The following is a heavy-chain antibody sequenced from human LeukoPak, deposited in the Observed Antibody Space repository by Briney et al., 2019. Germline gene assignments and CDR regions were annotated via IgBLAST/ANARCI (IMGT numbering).Heavy chain of an antibody. V-gene: IGHV3-48*02. D-gene: IGHD2-15*01. CDR1: GFTFSRFG. CDR2: ISSTSGDV. J-gene: IGHJ4*02. CDR3: AQKGGTDH. Sequence: GGSLRLPCVASGFTFSRFGMNWVRQAPGKGLEWISHISSTSGDVYYADSVKGRFTISRDNAKNSLYLQMGSLRNEDTAIYYCAQKGGTDHWGQGTLVTVSS.